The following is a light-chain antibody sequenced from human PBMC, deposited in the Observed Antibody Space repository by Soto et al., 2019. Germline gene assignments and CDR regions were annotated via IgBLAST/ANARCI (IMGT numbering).Light chain of an antibody. J-gene: IGLJ1*01. CDR2: EVT. CDR3: TSYTSSSTRV. Sequence: QSVLTQPASVSGSPGQSITISCTGTSSDVGRYNYVSWYQQHPGKAPKVIIFEVTNRPSGVSNRFSGSKSGNTASLTISGLQAADEADYYCTSYTSSSTRVFGNGTKVTVL. CDR1: SSDVGRYNY. V-gene: IGLV2-14*01.